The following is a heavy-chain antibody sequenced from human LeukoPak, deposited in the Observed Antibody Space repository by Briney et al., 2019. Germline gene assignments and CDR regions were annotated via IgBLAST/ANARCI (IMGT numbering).Heavy chain of an antibody. D-gene: IGHD7-27*01. CDR2: ISSSSSAI. CDR1: GFTFSSYS. CDR3: AAPGA. J-gene: IGHJ5*02. V-gene: IGHV3-48*02. Sequence: GGSLRLSCAASGFTFSSYSMTWVRQAPGKGLEWVSDISSSSSAIHYADSVKGRFTISRDSAKNSLYLQMNSLRDEDTAVYYCAAPGAWGQGTLVTVSS.